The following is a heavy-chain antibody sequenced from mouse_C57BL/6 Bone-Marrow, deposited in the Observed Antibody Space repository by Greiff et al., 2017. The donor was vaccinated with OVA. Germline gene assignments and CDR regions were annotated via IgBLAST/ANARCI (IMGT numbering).Heavy chain of an antibody. V-gene: IGHV1-4*01. CDR2: INPSSGYT. J-gene: IGHJ2*01. CDR3: ARSGYDPGRDYFDY. CDR1: GYTFTSYT. D-gene: IGHD2-14*01. Sequence: VQLRQSGAELARPGASVKMSCKASGYTFTSYTMHWVKQRPGQGLEWIGYINPSSGYTKYNQKFKDKATLTADKSSSTAYMQLSSLTSEDSAVYYSARSGYDPGRDYFDYWGQGTTLTVSS.